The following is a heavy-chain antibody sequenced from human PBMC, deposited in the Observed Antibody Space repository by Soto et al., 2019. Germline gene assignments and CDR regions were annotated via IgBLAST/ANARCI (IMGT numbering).Heavy chain of an antibody. D-gene: IGHD2-15*01. J-gene: IGHJ6*02. CDR3: ARPGGPGLYYYYYGMEV. Sequence: QVQLVESGGGVVQPGRSLRLSCAAAGFTFSSYAIHWVRQAPGKGLYWVAVISYDGTSTYYAASVQGRFTISRDNSKNTLYLQMTSLRVDDTAVYYCARPGGPGLYYYYYGMEVWCQGTTVTVSS. V-gene: IGHV3-30-3*01. CDR2: ISYDGTST. CDR1: GFTFSSYA.